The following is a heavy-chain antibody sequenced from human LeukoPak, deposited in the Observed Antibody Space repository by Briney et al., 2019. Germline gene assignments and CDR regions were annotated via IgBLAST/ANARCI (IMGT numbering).Heavy chain of an antibody. CDR2: IYYSGST. D-gene: IGHD4-23*01. CDR3: ARNYGGRQYYFDY. J-gene: IGHJ4*02. Sequence: SETLSLTCTVSGGSISSYYWGWIRQPPGKGLEWIGYIYYSGSTNYNPSLKSRVTISVDTSKNQFSLKLSSVTAADTAVYYCARNYGGRQYYFDYWGQGTLVTVSS. CDR1: GGSISSYY. V-gene: IGHV4-59*01.